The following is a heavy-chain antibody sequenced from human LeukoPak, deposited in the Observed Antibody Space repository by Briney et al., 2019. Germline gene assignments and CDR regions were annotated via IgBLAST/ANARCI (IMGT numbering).Heavy chain of an antibody. CDR3: ARGGEYSSSSELLFDP. Sequence: SVKVSCKASGGTFSSYAISWVRQAPGQGLEWMGGIIPIFGTANYAQKFQGRVTITTDESTSTAYMELSSPRSEDTAVYYCARGGEYSSSSELLFDPWGQGTLVTVSS. CDR1: GGTFSSYA. D-gene: IGHD6-6*01. J-gene: IGHJ5*02. CDR2: IIPIFGTA. V-gene: IGHV1-69*05.